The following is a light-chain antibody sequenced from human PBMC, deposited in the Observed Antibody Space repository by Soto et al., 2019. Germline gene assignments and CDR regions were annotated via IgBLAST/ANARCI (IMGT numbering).Light chain of an antibody. CDR2: DAS. J-gene: IGKJ2*01. CDR1: QSISSW. CDR3: QQYNSYHT. Sequence: DIQMTQSPSTLSASVGDRVTITCRASQSISSWLAWYQQKPGKAPKFLIYDASSLESGVPSRFSGSGSGTEFTLTSSSLQPDDFATYCCQQYNSYHTFGQGTKLEIK. V-gene: IGKV1-5*01.